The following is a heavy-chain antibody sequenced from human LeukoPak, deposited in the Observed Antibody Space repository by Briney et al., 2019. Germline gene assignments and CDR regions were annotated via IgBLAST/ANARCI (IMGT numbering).Heavy chain of an antibody. CDR3: ARGVLRYFSY. CDR2: ISYDGSNK. J-gene: IGHJ4*02. D-gene: IGHD3-9*01. Sequence: QPGTSLRLSCGASGFTFSSYGMHWVRQAPGKGLEWVAVISYDGSNKYYADSVKGRFTISRDNSKNTLYLQMNSLRAEDTAVYYCARGVLRYFSYWGQGTLVTVSS. CDR1: GFTFSSYG. V-gene: IGHV3-30*03.